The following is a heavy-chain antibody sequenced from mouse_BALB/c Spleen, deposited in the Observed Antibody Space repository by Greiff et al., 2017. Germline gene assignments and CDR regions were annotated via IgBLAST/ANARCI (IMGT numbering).Heavy chain of an antibody. Sequence: DLVKPGASVKLSCKASGYTFTSYWINWIKQRPGQGLEWIGRIAPGSGSTYYNEMFKGKATLTVDTSSSTAYIQLSSLSSEDSAVYFCARKATGYFDYWGEGTTLTVSS. CDR2: IAPGSGST. D-gene: IGHD3-2*02. V-gene: IGHV1S41*01. CDR3: ARKATGYFDY. CDR1: GYTFTSYW. J-gene: IGHJ2*01.